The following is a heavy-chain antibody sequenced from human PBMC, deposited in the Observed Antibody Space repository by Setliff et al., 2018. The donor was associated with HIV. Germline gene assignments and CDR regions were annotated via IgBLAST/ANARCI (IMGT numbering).Heavy chain of an antibody. V-gene: IGHV4-39*01. CDR2: ISYTGST. CDR3: ARQTWEYYDTLTGYYRSPKNFDS. D-gene: IGHD3-9*01. J-gene: IGHJ4*02. CDR1: GGSINRSNYY. Sequence: SETLSLTCTVPGGSINRSNYYWGWIRQPPGKGLEWIGTISYTGSTYYDPSLKSRVPISLDTSKNQFFLKLSSVTAPDTAIYYCARQTWEYYDTLTGYYRSPKNFDSWGQGTQVTVSS.